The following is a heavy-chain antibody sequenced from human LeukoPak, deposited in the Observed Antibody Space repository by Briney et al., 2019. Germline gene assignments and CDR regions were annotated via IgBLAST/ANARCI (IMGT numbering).Heavy chain of an antibody. Sequence: SETLSLTCTVSGGSISSGSYYWSWIRQPPGKGLEWIGYIYYSGSTNYNPSLKSRVTISVDTSKNQFSLKLSSVTAVDTAVYYCARLSTDGLDYWGQGTLVTVSS. CDR3: ARLSTDGLDY. CDR1: GGSISSGSYY. D-gene: IGHD5-24*01. V-gene: IGHV4-61*01. J-gene: IGHJ4*02. CDR2: IYYSGST.